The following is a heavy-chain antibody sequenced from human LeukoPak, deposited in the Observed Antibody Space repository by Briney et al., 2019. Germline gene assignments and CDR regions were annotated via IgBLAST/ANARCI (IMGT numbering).Heavy chain of an antibody. CDR2: INPSGGST. D-gene: IGHD2-21*02. CDR3: ARGGFVAFQGAIVVATAHLGY. V-gene: IGHV1-46*01. J-gene: IGHJ4*02. Sequence: ASVKVSCKASGYTFTSYYMHWVRQAPGQGLEWMGIINPSGGSTSYAQNFQGRVTMTGDTSISTAYMELSSLRSDDTAVYYCARGGFVAFQGAIVVATAHLGYWGQGTLITVSS. CDR1: GYTFTSYY.